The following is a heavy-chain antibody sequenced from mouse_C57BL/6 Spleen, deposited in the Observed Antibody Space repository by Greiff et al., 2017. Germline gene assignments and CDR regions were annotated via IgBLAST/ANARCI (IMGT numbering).Heavy chain of an antibody. CDR2: INPSNGGT. J-gene: IGHJ4*01. D-gene: IGHD2-4*01. CDR3: ARSPYDYDGYYAMDY. Sequence: QVQLQQPGTELVKPGASVKLSCKASGYTFTSYWMHWVKQRPGQGLEWIGNINPSNGGTNYNEKFKSKATLTVAKSSSTAYMQLSSLTSEDSAVYYCARSPYDYDGYYAMDYWGQGTSVTVSS. V-gene: IGHV1-53*01. CDR1: GYTFTSYW.